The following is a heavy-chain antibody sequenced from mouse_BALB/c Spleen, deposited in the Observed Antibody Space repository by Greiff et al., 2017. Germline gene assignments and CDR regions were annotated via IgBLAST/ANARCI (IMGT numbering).Heavy chain of an antibody. D-gene: IGHD2-3*01. J-gene: IGHJ3*01. CDR1: GFNIKDTY. V-gene: IGHV14-3*02. Sequence: EVMLVESGAELVKPGASVKLSCTASGFNIKDTYMHWVKQRPEQGLEWIGRIDPANGNTKYDPKFQGKATITADTSSNTAYLQLSSLTSEDAAVYYGAFYDEGFAYWGQGTLVTVSA. CDR3: AFYDEGFAY. CDR2: IDPANGNT.